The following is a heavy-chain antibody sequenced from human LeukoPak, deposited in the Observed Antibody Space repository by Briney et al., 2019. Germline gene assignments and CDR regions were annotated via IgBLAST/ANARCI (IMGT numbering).Heavy chain of an antibody. CDR1: GFTFDDYA. J-gene: IGHJ5*02. D-gene: IGHD6-19*01. CDR2: ISWNSGSI. Sequence: GGSLRLSCAASGFTFDDYAMHWVRQAPGKGLEWVSGISWNSGSIGYADSVKGRFTISRDNAKNSLYLQMNSLRAEDTALYYCAKGPNSGWYGRDWFDPWGQGTLVTVSS. V-gene: IGHV3-9*01. CDR3: AKGPNSGWYGRDWFDP.